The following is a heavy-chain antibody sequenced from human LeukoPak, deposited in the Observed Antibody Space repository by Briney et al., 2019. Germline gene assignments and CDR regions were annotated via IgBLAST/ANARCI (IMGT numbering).Heavy chain of an antibody. D-gene: IGHD5-24*01. Sequence: GGSLRLSCAASGFTLGSYGMHWVRQAPGKGLEWVASISYDGSNEYYGDSVRGRFSVSRDNSKNTLYLHMNSLRAEDTAVYYCAKEREMATRYYFDYWGQGTLVTVSS. CDR3: AKEREMATRYYFDY. V-gene: IGHV3-30*18. CDR2: ISYDGSNE. J-gene: IGHJ4*02. CDR1: GFTLGSYG.